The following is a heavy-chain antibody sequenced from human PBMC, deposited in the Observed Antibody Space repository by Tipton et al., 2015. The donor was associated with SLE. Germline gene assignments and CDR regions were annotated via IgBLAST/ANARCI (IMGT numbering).Heavy chain of an antibody. CDR1: GFTVSSNY. CDR3: ATWGVYDSSGYRFDY. Sequence: SLRLSCAASGFTVSSNYMSWVRQAPGKGLEWVSAISGSGGSKYYADSVKGRFTISRDNSKNTLYLQMNSLRAEDTAVYYCATWGVYDSSGYRFDYWGQGTLVTVSS. CDR2: ISGSGGSK. D-gene: IGHD3-22*01. J-gene: IGHJ4*02. V-gene: IGHV3-23*01.